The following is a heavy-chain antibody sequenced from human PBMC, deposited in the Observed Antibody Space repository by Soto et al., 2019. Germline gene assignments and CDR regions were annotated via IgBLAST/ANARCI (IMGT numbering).Heavy chain of an antibody. D-gene: IGHD3-22*01. J-gene: IGHJ4*02. V-gene: IGHV3-30*18. Sequence: QVQLVESGGGVVQPGRSLRLSCAASGFTFSSYGMHWVRQATGKGLEWVAVILNDGSNKYYADSVKGRFTISRDNSKNTLYLQMNSLRAEDTAVFYCAKEWVYDSSGWSFDYWGQGTLVTVSS. CDR1: GFTFSSYG. CDR3: AKEWVYDSSGWSFDY. CDR2: ILNDGSNK.